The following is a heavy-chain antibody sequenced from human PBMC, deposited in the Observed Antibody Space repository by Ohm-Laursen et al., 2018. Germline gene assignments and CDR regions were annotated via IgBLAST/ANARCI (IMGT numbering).Heavy chain of an antibody. CDR1: GDSINSSY. V-gene: IGHV4-59*12. J-gene: IGHJ4*02. CDR2: ISNSGNT. D-gene: IGHD6-19*01. CDR3: ARGFSGWWGRIDY. Sequence: SETLSLTCIVSGDSINSSYWSWIRQPPGKGLEWIGFISNSGNTNYNPSLKSRVTISVDTSKNQFSLKLSSVTAADTAVYYCARGFSGWWGRIDYWGQGILVTVSS.